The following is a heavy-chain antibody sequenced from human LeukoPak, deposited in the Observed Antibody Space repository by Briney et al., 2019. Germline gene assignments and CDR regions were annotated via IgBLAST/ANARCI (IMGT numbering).Heavy chain of an antibody. V-gene: IGHV4-38-2*02. CDR2: IYHSGST. J-gene: IGHJ4*02. D-gene: IGHD4-23*01. CDR3: ARAVGTSRNFFDY. Sequence: ASETLSLTCTVSGYSISSGFYWGWIRQPPRKGLECIGSIYHSGSTYYNPSLKSRVTISVDTSKNQFSLNLSSVTAADTAMYYCARAVGTSRNFFDYWGQGTLVTVSS. CDR1: GYSISSGFY.